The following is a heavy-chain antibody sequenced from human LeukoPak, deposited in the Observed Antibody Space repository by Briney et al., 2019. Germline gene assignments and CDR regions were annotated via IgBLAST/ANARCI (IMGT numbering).Heavy chain of an antibody. Sequence: GGSLRLSCAASGFTFSSYEMNWVRQAPGKGLEWVSGIGGSGVRTYYADSVEGRFTISRDNSRNTVYLQMKSLRNEDTAVYYCAKSNGYGLVGIWGQGTMVTVSS. CDR3: AKSNGYGLVGI. CDR1: GFTFSSYE. CDR2: IGGSGVRT. V-gene: IGHV3-23*01. D-gene: IGHD3-10*01. J-gene: IGHJ3*02.